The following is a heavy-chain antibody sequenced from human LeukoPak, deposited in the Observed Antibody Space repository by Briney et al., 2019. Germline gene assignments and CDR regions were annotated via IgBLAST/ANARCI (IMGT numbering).Heavy chain of an antibody. CDR2: MYYSGST. Sequence: SETLSLTCTVSGDSISGFYWNWIRQPPGKGLEWIGYMYYSGSTDYNPSLKSRVTISVDTSKNQFSLKLSSVTAADTAVYYCARDWEWLRLLTTPYYFDYWGQGTLVTVSS. V-gene: IGHV4-59*12. CDR1: GDSISGFY. CDR3: ARDWEWLRLLTTPYYFDY. D-gene: IGHD5-12*01. J-gene: IGHJ4*02.